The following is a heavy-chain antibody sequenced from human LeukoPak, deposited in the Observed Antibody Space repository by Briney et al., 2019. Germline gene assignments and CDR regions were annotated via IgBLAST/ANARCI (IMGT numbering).Heavy chain of an antibody. J-gene: IGHJ4*02. CDR2: ISSRSSFI. Sequence: GGSLRLSCAASGFTFSTYTMNWVRQAPGKGLEWVSSISSRSSFIYYADSLRGRFTISRDNAKNSLYLQMNSLRAEDTAVYYCARDLMYNFDSGSFVPFDFWGQGTLVTVSS. CDR3: ARDLMYNFDSGSFVPFDF. CDR1: GFTFSTYT. D-gene: IGHD3-10*01. V-gene: IGHV3-21*01.